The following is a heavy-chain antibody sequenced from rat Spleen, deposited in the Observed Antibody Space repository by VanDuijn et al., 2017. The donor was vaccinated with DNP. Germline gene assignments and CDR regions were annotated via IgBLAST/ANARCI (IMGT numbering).Heavy chain of an antibody. CDR1: GIIFSKYG. CDR3: AREYPWAHYFDY. J-gene: IGHJ2*01. CDR2: ISTGGGNT. D-gene: IGHD1-4*01. V-gene: IGHV5S13*01. Sequence: EVQLVESGGGLVQPGRTLKLSCAASGIIFSKYGMAWVRQAPTKGLEWVASISTGGGNTYYRDSVKGRFTISRDNAKNTLYLQMDSLRSEDTATYYCAREYPWAHYFDYWGQGVMVTVSS.